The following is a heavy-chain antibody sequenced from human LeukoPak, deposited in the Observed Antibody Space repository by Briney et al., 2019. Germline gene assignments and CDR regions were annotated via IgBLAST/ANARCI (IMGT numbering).Heavy chain of an antibody. D-gene: IGHD6-19*01. CDR3: ARRPGAVADGPTHAFDI. CDR1: GGSISCYF. J-gene: IGHJ3*02. CDR2: IYYSGSA. V-gene: IGHV4-39*01. Sequence: SETLSLTCTVSGGSISCYFWGWIRQPPGKGPEWIGSIYYSGSAFYNPSLKSRVTISLVKSKNQFSLKLSSVTAADTAVYHCARRPGAVADGPTHAFDIWGQGTMVTVSS.